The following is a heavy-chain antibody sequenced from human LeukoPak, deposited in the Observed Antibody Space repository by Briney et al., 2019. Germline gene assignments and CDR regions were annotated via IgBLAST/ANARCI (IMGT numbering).Heavy chain of an antibody. Sequence: ASVKVSCKASGYTFTGYYMHWVRQAPGKGLEWMGGFDPEDGETIYAQKFQGRVTMTEDTSTDTAYMELSSLRSEDTAVYYCATAINVYCTNGVCYNYYGMDVWGQGTTVTVSS. D-gene: IGHD2-8*01. J-gene: IGHJ6*02. CDR1: GYTFTGYY. CDR2: FDPEDGET. CDR3: ATAINVYCTNGVCYNYYGMDV. V-gene: IGHV1-24*01.